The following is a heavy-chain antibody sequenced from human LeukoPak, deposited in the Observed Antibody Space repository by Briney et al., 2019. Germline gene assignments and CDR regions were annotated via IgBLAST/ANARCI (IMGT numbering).Heavy chain of an antibody. CDR2: IYYSGST. V-gene: IGHV4-31*03. CDR3: ARGEGIVGATTFQH. CDR1: GGSISSGGYY. D-gene: IGHD1-26*01. J-gene: IGHJ1*01. Sequence: PSETLSLTCTVSGGSISSGGYYWSWIRQHPGKGLEWIGYIYYSGSTNYNPSLKCRVTISVDTSKNQFSLKLSSVTAADTAVYYCARGEGIVGATTFQHWGQGTLVTVSS.